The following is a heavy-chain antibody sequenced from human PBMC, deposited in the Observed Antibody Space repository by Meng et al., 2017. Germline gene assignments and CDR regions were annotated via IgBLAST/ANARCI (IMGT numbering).Heavy chain of an antibody. CDR2: IIPIFGTA. CDR3: ARAAAVGVAVVSVYYYGIDV. J-gene: IGHJ6*02. D-gene: IGHD2-15*01. CDR1: GGTFSSYA. V-gene: IGHV1-69*05. Sequence: SVKVSCKASGGTFSSYAISWVRQAPGQGLEWMGGIIPIFGTANYAQKFQGRVTITTDESTSTAYMELSSLRSEDTAVYYCARAAAVGVAVVSVYYYGIDVWGQGTTVTVSS.